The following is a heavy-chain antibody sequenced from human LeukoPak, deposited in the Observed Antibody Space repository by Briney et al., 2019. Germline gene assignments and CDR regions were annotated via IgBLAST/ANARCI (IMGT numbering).Heavy chain of an antibody. CDR1: GYPFISYG. J-gene: IGHJ4*02. D-gene: IGHD3-10*01. Sequence: ASVKVSCKAAGYPFISYGISWVRQAPGQGLGWMWWIIAYNGKTEFAQRFQDRVTMTTDTATTTAYMELRRLRSDDTAMYYCARDHEDVYGSGSYKLWGQGTLVTVSS. CDR2: IIAYNGKT. V-gene: IGHV1-18*01. CDR3: ARDHEDVYGSGSYKL.